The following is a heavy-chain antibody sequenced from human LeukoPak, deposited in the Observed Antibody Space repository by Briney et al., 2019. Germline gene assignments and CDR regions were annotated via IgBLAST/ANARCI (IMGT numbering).Heavy chain of an antibody. V-gene: IGHV3-7*01. CDR2: IKQDGSEK. CDR3: ARDLTVGATSY. Sequence: GGSLRLSCAASGFTFSSYWMSWVRQAPGKGLEWVANIKQDGSEKYYVDSVKGRFTISRDNAKNSLYLQMNSLRAEDTAMYYCARDLTVGATSYWGQGTLVTVSS. J-gene: IGHJ4*02. CDR1: GFTFSSYW. D-gene: IGHD1-26*01.